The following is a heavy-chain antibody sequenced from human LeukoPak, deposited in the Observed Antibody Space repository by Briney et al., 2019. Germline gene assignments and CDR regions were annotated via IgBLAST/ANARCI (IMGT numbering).Heavy chain of an antibody. J-gene: IGHJ4*02. Sequence: SETPSLTCSVSGGSISSYYWSWIRQPAGKGLEWIGRIYISGTTNYNPSLESRVTMSLDTSKNQCSLKLTSVTAADTAVYYCARGSGWLDFWGRGTLITVSS. CDR3: ARGSGWLDF. D-gene: IGHD6-19*01. CDR2: IYISGTT. CDR1: GGSISSYY. V-gene: IGHV4-4*07.